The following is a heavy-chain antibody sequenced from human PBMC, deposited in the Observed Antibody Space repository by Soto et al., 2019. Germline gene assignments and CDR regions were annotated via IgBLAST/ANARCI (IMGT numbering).Heavy chain of an antibody. D-gene: IGHD3-16*01. CDR1: GDSVSSSSAA. J-gene: IGHJ6*02. Sequence: PSQTLSLTCDISGDSVSSSSAAWDWIRQSPSRGLEWLGRTYYRSKWIHEYTVSMESRITINPDTSKNQFSLHIYSVTPEDTAVYYCAGVVWFRGMDVWGQGTPVTVSS. CDR2: TYYRSKWIH. CDR3: AGVVWFRGMDV. V-gene: IGHV6-1*01.